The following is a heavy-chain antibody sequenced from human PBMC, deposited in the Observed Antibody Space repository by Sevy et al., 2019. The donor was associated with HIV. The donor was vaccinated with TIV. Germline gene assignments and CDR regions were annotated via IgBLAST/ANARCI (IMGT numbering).Heavy chain of an antibody. CDR1: GFDFSTYD. Sequence: GGSLRLSCAASGFDFSTYDMHWVRQAPGKGLEWVAFISFDGSDKWYGDSVKGRFTISRDHAKNALYVQMNTLREEHTAVYYCAKRERSYYDSSGNYDAFDVWGQGTLVTVSS. V-gene: IGHV3-30*02. J-gene: IGHJ3*01. CDR2: ISFDGSDK. CDR3: AKRERSYYDSSGNYDAFDV. D-gene: IGHD3-22*01.